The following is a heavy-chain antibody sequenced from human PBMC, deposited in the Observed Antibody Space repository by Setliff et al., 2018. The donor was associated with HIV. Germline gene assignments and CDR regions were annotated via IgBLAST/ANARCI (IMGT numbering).Heavy chain of an antibody. CDR1: GFTFTSSA. J-gene: IGHJ5*02. CDR3: AAHSDGPPDLSWFDP. D-gene: IGHD5-18*01. CDR2: IVVGSGNT. Sequence: SVKVSCKASGFTFTSSAVQWVRQARGQRVAWIGWIVVGSGNTNYAQKFQEGVTSTRDMSTSTAYMELSSLRSEDTAVYYCAAHSDGPPDLSWFDPWGQGTLVTVSS. V-gene: IGHV1-58*01.